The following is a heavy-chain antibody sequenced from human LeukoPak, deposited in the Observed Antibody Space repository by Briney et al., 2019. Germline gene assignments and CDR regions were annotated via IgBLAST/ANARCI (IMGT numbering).Heavy chain of an antibody. Sequence: ASVKVSCKASGYTFTGYYMHWVRQAPGQGLEWMGWINPNSGGTNYAQKFQGRVTMTRDTSISTAYMELSRLRSDDTAVYYCARDRGWSGYWMISGLGLWGQGTLVTVSS. CDR2: INPNSGGT. J-gene: IGHJ4*02. CDR3: ARDRGWSGYWMISGLGL. V-gene: IGHV1-2*02. D-gene: IGHD3-3*01. CDR1: GYTFTGYY.